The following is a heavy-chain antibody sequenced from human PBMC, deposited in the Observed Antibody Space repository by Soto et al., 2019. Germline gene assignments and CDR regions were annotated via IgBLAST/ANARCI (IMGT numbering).Heavy chain of an antibody. CDR3: ARDYGGAWYFDL. J-gene: IGHJ2*01. D-gene: IGHD3-16*01. Sequence: QVQLQESGPGLVKPSQTLSLTCTVSGGSISSGGYCWSWIRQHPGKGLEWIGYIYYSGSTSYNPALKSRVTISVDTSKNQFSLKLSSVTAADTAVYYCARDYGGAWYFDLWGRGTLVTVSS. CDR1: GGSISSGGYC. CDR2: IYYSGST. V-gene: IGHV4-31*03.